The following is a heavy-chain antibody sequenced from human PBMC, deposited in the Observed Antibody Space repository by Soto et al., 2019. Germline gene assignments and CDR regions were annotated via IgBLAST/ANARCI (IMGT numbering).Heavy chain of an antibody. J-gene: IGHJ4*02. CDR3: VKSPSPVVVVAYFDF. CDR2: IRSNGGST. Sequence: VGSLRLSCSASGFTFSSYAMHWVRQAPGKGLEFVSSIRSNGGSTYHADSVKGRFTISRDNSKNTLYLQMTSLRAEDTAVYYCVKSPSPVVVVAYFDFWGQGTLVTVSS. D-gene: IGHD2-15*01. CDR1: GFTFSSYA. V-gene: IGHV3-64D*06.